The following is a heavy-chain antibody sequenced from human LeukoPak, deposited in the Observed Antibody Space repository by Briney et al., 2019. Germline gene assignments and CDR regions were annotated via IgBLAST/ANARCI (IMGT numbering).Heavy chain of an antibody. CDR2: ISHRGST. V-gene: IGHV4-38-2*02. D-gene: IGHD3-3*01. CDR3: AKGAEYYAIWRGYAGYSDY. Sequence: SLTCTDYWGWIRQPPGKGLEWVGSISHRGSTYYNPSLRSRITISLDRSKQKFSLKLTSVTAADTAVYFCAKGAEYYAIWRGYAGYSDYWGQGISVTVSS. J-gene: IGHJ4*02. CDR1: SLTCTDY.